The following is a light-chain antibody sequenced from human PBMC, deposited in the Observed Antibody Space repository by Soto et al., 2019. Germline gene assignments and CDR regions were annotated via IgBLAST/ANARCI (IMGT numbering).Light chain of an antibody. CDR3: QQRSNWPPV. CDR2: DAS. J-gene: IGKJ3*01. Sequence: EIVLTQSPATLSLSPGERATLSCRASRSVSSYLAWYQQKPGQAPRLLIYDASNRATGIPARFSGSGSGTDFTLTISSLEPEDFAVYYCQQRSNWPPVFGPGTKVGIK. CDR1: RSVSSY. V-gene: IGKV3-11*01.